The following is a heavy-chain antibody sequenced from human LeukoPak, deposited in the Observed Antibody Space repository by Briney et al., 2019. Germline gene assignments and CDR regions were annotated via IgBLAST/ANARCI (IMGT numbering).Heavy chain of an antibody. CDR3: ARSHGDLGYMDV. CDR2: INGNGRKT. D-gene: IGHD4-17*01. Sequence: PGGSLRLSCVASGFRFDDYGMSWVRQAPGKGLEWVSGINGNGRKTGYADSMKGRFTISRDNAKSSLYLQMNSLGAEDTALYYCARSHGDLGYMDVWGKGTTVTVSS. CDR1: GFRFDDYG. V-gene: IGHV3-20*04. J-gene: IGHJ6*03.